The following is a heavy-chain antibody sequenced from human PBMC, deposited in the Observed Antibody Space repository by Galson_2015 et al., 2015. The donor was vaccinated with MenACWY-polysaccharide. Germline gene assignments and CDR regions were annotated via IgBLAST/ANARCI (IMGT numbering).Heavy chain of an antibody. Sequence: SLRLSCAASGFTFSSYWMHWVRHAPGEGLVWVSRINTDGSSTSYADSVKGRFTVSRDNAKNTVYLQMNSLRAEDTAVYYCARDPHCGAGCSIHDAFDVWGQGIKVTVSS. CDR2: INTDGSST. CDR3: ARDPHCGAGCSIHDAFDV. CDR1: GFTFSSYW. D-gene: IGHD2-21*02. J-gene: IGHJ3*01. V-gene: IGHV3-74*01.